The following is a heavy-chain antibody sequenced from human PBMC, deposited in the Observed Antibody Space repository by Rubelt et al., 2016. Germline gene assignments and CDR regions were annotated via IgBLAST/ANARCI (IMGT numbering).Heavy chain of an antibody. Sequence: ESGPGLVKPSETLSLTCTVSGGSISSYYWSWIRQPAGKGLEWIGRIYTSGSTNYNPSLKSRVTMSVDTSKNQFSLKLSSVTAADTAVYYCASGATYYYGSGSYYNAPEHHWGQGTLVTVSS. D-gene: IGHD3-10*01. V-gene: IGHV4-4*07. CDR2: IYTSGST. CDR3: ASGATYYYGSGSYYNAPEHH. J-gene: IGHJ5*02. CDR1: GGSISSYY.